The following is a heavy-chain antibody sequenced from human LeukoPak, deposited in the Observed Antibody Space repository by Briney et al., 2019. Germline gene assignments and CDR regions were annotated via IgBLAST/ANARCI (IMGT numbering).Heavy chain of an antibody. D-gene: IGHD4/OR15-4a*01. CDR1: GVSIGSPYNY. CDR3: SRLASHNGQHVGALDF. J-gene: IGHJ4*01. Sequence: SQTLSLTCGVSGVSIGSPYNYWTWIRQPPGKALEWVGFISPNGDTYYSPSLEGRVTISRDTSNNHFSLRLASVSATDTAVYYCSRLASHNGQHVGALDFWGQGTLVTVSS. CDR2: ISPNGDT. V-gene: IGHV4-30-4*01.